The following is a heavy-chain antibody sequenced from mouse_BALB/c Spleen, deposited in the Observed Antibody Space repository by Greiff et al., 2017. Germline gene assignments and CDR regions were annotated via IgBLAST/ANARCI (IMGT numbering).Heavy chain of an antibody. CDR1: GYTFTSYV. CDR3: ARWGGITTADFDY. V-gene: IGHV1-14*01. D-gene: IGHD1-2*01. CDR2: INPYNDGT. J-gene: IGHJ2*01. Sequence: VQLQQSGPELVKPGASVKMSCKASGYTFTSYVMHWVKQKPGQGLEWIGYINPYNDGTKYNEKFKGKATLTSDKSSSTAYMELSSLTSEDSAVYYCARWGGITTADFDYWGQGTTLTVSS.